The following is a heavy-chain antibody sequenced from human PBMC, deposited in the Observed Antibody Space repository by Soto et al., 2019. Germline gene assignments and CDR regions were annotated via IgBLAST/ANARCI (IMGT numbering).Heavy chain of an antibody. V-gene: IGHV4-30-4*01. D-gene: IGHD6-6*01. CDR3: ARERPDRRRLDP. CDR2: IYYSGST. Sequence: PSETLSLTCTVSGGSISSGDYYWSWIRQPPGKGLEWIGYIYYSGSTYYNPSLKSRVTISVDTSKNQFSLKLSSVTAADTAVYYCARERPDRRRLDPWGQGTLVTVSS. CDR1: GGSISSGDYY. J-gene: IGHJ5*02.